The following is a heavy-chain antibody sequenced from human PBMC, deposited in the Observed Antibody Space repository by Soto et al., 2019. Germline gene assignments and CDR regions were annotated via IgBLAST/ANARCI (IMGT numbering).Heavy chain of an antibody. CDR3: ARVFTRYFDPVGY. CDR1: GYTFTAYY. J-gene: IGHJ4*02. V-gene: IGHV1-2*04. CDR2: INPNSGGT. D-gene: IGHD3-9*01. Sequence: ASVKVSCKTSGYTFTAYYMHWVRQAPGQGLEWMGWINPNSGGTNYAQKFQGWVTMTRDTSISTAYMELNRLTSDDTAVYYCARVFTRYFDPVGYWGQGTLVTVSS.